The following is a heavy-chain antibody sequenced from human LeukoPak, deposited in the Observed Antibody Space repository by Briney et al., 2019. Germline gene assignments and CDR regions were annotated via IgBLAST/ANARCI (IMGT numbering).Heavy chain of an antibody. Sequence: PGGSLRLSCAASGFTFSDYAMNWVRQAPGKGLEWVSYISTSSTTIYYADSVKGRFTISRDNAKNSLYLQMNSLRAEDTAVYYCAGNRILTGYYLFDYWGQGTLVTVSS. J-gene: IGHJ4*02. V-gene: IGHV3-48*04. CDR3: AGNRILTGYYLFDY. D-gene: IGHD3-9*01. CDR1: GFTFSDYA. CDR2: ISTSSTTI.